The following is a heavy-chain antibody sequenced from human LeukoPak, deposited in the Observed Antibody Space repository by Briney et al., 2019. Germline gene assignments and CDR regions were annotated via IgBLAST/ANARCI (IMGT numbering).Heavy chain of an antibody. CDR1: GGTFSSYA. Sequence: ASVKVFCKASGGTFSSYAISWVRQAPGQGLEWIGWIVVGSGNTNYAQKFQERVTITRNTSISTAYMELSSLRSEDTAVYYCARSLRYSSGWYLGYWGQGTLVTVSS. D-gene: IGHD6-19*01. CDR2: IVVGSGNT. J-gene: IGHJ4*02. V-gene: IGHV1-8*03. CDR3: ARSLRYSSGWYLGY.